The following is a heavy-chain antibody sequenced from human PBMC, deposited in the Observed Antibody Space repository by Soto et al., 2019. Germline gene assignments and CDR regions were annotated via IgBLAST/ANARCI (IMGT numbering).Heavy chain of an antibody. D-gene: IGHD5-12*01. CDR3: ARSGGADGYNLRNNWFDP. J-gene: IGHJ5*02. CDR1: GGTFSSYA. Sequence: QVQLVQSGAEVKKPGSSVKVSCKASGGTFSSYAISWVRQAPGQGLEWMGGIIPIFGTANYAQKFQGRVTITADESTSTAYMELSRLRSEDKAVYYCARSGGADGYNLRNNWFDPWGQGTLVTVSS. CDR2: IIPIFGTA. V-gene: IGHV1-69*01.